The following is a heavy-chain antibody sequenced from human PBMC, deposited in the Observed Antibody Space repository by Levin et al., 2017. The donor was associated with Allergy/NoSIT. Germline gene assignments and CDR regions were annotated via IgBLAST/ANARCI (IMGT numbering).Heavy chain of an antibody. CDR3: ARLSNGLWFGDHLRGGGLDV. J-gene: IGHJ6*02. Sequence: PSETLSLTCTVSGGSISSYYWSWIRQPPGKGLEWIGYTYYSGSTNYNPSLKSRVTVSVDTPKNQFSLTVSSVTAADTAVYYCARLSNGLWFGDHLRGGGLDVWGQGTTVTVSS. CDR2: TYYSGST. CDR1: GGSISSYY. D-gene: IGHD3-10*01. V-gene: IGHV4-59*01.